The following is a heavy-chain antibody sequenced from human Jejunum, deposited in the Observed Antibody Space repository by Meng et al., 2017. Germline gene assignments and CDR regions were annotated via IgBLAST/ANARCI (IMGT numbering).Heavy chain of an antibody. J-gene: IGHJ4*02. CDR2: IYWDDDK. D-gene: IGHD6-19*01. CDR1: GFSLSTSGVG. CDR3: AHRSLGYISGWDNSVFDY. Sequence: QITLKDFCPTPVKPPPTLPLTCTFSGFSLSTSGVGVGWIRQPPGKALEWLAVIYWDDDKRYSPSLKSRLTINKDTSKNQVVLTMTNMDLVDTGTYYCAHRSLGYISGWDNSVFDYWGQGTLVTVSS. V-gene: IGHV2-5*02.